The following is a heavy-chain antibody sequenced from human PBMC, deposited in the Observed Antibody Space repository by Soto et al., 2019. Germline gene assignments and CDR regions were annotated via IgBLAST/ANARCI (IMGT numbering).Heavy chain of an antibody. CDR3: PHMSGSGLYGMDV. CDR2: IYSNDDK. D-gene: IGHD3-10*01. CDR1: GFSISTSGVG. J-gene: IGHJ6*02. Sequence: QITLKESGPTLVQPTQTLTLTCTFSGFSISTSGVGVGWVRQPPGKALEWLALIYSNDDKRFSTSLKSRLAINKDTYKHPVVLTMTNIYPVDTAKYYFPHMSGSGLYGMDVWGQGTTVTVSS. V-gene: IGHV2-5*01.